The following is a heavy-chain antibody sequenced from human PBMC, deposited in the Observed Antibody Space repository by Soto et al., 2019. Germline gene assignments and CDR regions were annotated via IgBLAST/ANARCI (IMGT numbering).Heavy chain of an antibody. CDR3: VNMHSSRSEYYYYGMDG. V-gene: IGHV3-64D*06. CDR2: ISSNGGST. D-gene: IGHD6-13*01. Sequence: GGSLRLSCSASGFTFSSYAMHWVRQAPGKGLEYVSAISSNGGSTYYADSVKGRFTISRDNSKNTLYLQMSSLRAEDTAVYYCVNMHSSRSEYYYYGMDGWGQGTTVTVSS. CDR1: GFTFSSYA. J-gene: IGHJ6*02.